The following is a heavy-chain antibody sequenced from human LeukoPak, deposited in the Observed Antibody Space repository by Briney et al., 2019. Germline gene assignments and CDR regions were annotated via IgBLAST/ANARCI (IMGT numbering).Heavy chain of an antibody. Sequence: GGSLRLSCAASGFTFSNYEMTWVRQAPGKGLEWVSSISSSSSYIYYADSVKGRFTISRDNAKNSLYLQMNSLRAEDTAVYYCARDKFGVVASGGMDVWGQGTTVTVSS. D-gene: IGHD2-15*01. V-gene: IGHV3-21*01. J-gene: IGHJ6*02. CDR2: ISSSSSYI. CDR3: ARDKFGVVASGGMDV. CDR1: GFTFSNYE.